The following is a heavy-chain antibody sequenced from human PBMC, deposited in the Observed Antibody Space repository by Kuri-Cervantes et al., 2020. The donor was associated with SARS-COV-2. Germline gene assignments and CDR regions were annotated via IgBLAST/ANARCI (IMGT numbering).Heavy chain of an antibody. V-gene: IGHV3-48*03. CDR2: ISSSGSTI. Sequence: GESLKISCAASGFTFSSYEMNWVRQAPGKGLEWVSYISSSGSTIYYADSVKGRFTISRDNAKNSLYLQMNSLRAEDTAVYYCARPLSYGDSQGLDYWGQGTLVTVSS. CDR1: GFTFSSYE. CDR3: ARPLSYGDSQGLDY. J-gene: IGHJ4*02. D-gene: IGHD4-17*01.